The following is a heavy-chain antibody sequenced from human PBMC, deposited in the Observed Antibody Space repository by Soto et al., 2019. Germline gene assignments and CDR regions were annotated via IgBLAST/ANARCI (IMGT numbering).Heavy chain of an antibody. CDR1: GFTFSSYG. V-gene: IGHV3-33*01. CDR2: RWYDGSNE. Sequence: QVQLVESGGGVVQPGRSLRLSCAASGFTFSSYGMHWVSQAPGKGLEWVAVRWYDGSNEYYADSVKGRFTISRDNSKNPLYLQMNSLRAEDTAVYYCARDWMRGWFYPWGQGTLVTVSS. D-gene: IGHD2-2*03. CDR3: ARDWMRGWFYP. J-gene: IGHJ5*02.